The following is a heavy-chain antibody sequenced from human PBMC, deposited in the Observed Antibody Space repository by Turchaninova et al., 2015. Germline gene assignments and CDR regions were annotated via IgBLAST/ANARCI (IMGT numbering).Heavy chain of an antibody. J-gene: IGHJ1*01. CDR2: IFSSGDHT. CDR1: GFTFWDSY. Sequence: QVQLVESGGDLVKPGGSLRLSCAASGFTFWDSYMSWIRQAPGKGVQWLSYIFSSGDHTSYSYSVNGRFTISRDTAENWLYLQMNSLRVEDTAVYYCANDVLVPGSSGYFHHWGQGTLVTVST. V-gene: IGHV3-11*04. D-gene: IGHD2-2*01. CDR3: ANDVLVPGSSGYFHH.